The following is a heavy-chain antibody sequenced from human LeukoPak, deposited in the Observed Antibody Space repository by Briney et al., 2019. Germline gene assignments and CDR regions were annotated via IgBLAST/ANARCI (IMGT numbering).Heavy chain of an antibody. Sequence: GGSLRLSCAASGFTFSSYAVSWVRQAPGKGLEWVSTFGTGADTYYAGSVEGRFIISSDNSKSTLYLQMNSLRADDTATYYCAKHVMTTHRTLDYWGQGTLVTVSS. CDR3: AKHVMTTHRTLDY. V-gene: IGHV3-23*01. CDR2: FGTGADT. D-gene: IGHD1-1*01. CDR1: GFTFSSYA. J-gene: IGHJ4*02.